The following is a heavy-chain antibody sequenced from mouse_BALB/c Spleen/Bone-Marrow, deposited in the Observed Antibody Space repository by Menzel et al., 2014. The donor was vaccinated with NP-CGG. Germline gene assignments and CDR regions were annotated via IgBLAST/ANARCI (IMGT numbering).Heavy chain of an antibody. J-gene: IGHJ2*01. CDR1: GYTFTSYV. Sequence: EVHLVESGPELVKPGASVKMSCKASGYTFTSYVMHWVKQKPGQGLEWIGYINPYNDGTKYNEKFKGKATLTSDKSSSTAYMELSSLTSEDSAVYYCARPRQLGLPYYFDYWGQGTTLSVSP. CDR3: ARPRQLGLPYYFDY. V-gene: IGHV1-14*01. D-gene: IGHD3-2*01. CDR2: INPYNDGT.